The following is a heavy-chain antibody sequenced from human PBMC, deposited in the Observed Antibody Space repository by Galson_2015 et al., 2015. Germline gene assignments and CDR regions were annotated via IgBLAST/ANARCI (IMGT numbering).Heavy chain of an antibody. V-gene: IGHV3-53*01. CDR3: ASTPLRDSADSLYI. J-gene: IGHJ1*01. CDR1: GFTVATHY. CDR2: IYSDGRS. D-gene: IGHD4-17*01. Sequence: SLRLSCAASGFTVATHYMSWVRQAPGKGLEWVSVIYSDGRSFYGNYVTGRFAISSDSSKNALYLQMNSRRADDTAVYYCASTPLRDSADSLYIWGQGALVTVSS.